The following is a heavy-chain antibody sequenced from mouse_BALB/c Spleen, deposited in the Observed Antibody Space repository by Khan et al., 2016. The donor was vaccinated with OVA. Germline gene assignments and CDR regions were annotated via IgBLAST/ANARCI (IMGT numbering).Heavy chain of an antibody. Sequence: EVELVESGGGLVQPGGSRKLSCAASGFTFSSYGMHWVRQAPEQGLEWVAYISSGSSTIYYADTVKGRFTISRDNPKNTLFLQMTSLRSEDTAIYCCARMGDGYYLAWFAYWGQGTLVTVSA. CDR3: ARMGDGYYLAWFAY. CDR2: ISSGSSTI. V-gene: IGHV5-17*02. D-gene: IGHD2-3*01. CDR1: GFTFSSYG. J-gene: IGHJ3*01.